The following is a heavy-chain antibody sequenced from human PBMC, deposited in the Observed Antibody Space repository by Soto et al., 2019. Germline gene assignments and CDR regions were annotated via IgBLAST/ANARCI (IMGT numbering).Heavy chain of an antibody. Sequence: AAVKVSCKPSGYTFTSYGISWVRQAPGQGRDWMGWISAYNGNTNHPQKLQGRDTMTTDTSTSPGYVELGSLRSDDTAVYYCARDLSGGSWDFDYWGQGTLVTVSS. CDR3: ARDLSGGSWDFDY. V-gene: IGHV1-18*01. J-gene: IGHJ4*02. CDR1: GYTFTSYG. CDR2: ISAYNGNT. D-gene: IGHD1-26*01.